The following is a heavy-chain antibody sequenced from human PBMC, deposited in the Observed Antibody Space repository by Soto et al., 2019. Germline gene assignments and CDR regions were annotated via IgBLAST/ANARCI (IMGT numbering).Heavy chain of an antibody. J-gene: IGHJ6*02. D-gene: IGHD3-3*01. V-gene: IGHV4-4*02. CDR1: GGSISSSNW. Sequence: SETLSLTCAVSGGSISSSNWWSWVRQPPGKGLEWIGEIYHSGSTNYNPSLKSRVTISVDKSKNQFSLKLSSVTAAGTAVYYCARDRGGRSYYYGMDVWGQGTTVTVSS. CDR3: ARDRGGRSYYYGMDV. CDR2: IYHSGST.